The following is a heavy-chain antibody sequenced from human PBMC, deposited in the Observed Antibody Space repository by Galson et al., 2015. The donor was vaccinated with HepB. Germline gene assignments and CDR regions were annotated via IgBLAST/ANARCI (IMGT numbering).Heavy chain of an antibody. CDR1: GFTFSSYG. V-gene: IGHV3-33*01. D-gene: IGHD2-8*01. CDR2: IWYDGSNK. CDR3: AREAGYCTNGVCYIDY. J-gene: IGHJ4*02. Sequence: SLRLSCAASGFTFSSYGMHWVRQAPGKGLEWVAVIWYDGSNKYYADSVKGRFTISRDNSKNTLYLQMNNLRAEDTAVYYCAREAGYCTNGVCYIDYWGQGTLVTVSS.